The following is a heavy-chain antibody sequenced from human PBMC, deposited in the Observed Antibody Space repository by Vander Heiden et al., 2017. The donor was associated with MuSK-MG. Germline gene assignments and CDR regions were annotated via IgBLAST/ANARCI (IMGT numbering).Heavy chain of an antibody. CDR2: IIPIFGTA. D-gene: IGHD3-22*01. Sequence: QVQLVQSGAEVKKPGSSVQVSCTASGGTFGSYAISVVRQALAQGLEWMGGIIPIFGTANYAQKFQGRVTITADESTSTAYMELSSLRSEDTDVYYCARGGYYDSSGYPDYWGQGTLVTVSS. J-gene: IGHJ4*02. CDR1: GGTFGSYA. CDR3: ARGGYYDSSGYPDY. V-gene: IGHV1-69*01.